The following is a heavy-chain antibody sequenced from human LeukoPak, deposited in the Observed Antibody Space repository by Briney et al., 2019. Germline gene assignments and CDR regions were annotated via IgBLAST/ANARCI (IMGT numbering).Heavy chain of an antibody. D-gene: IGHD6-19*01. CDR3: ARFLGSGWYGVDY. J-gene: IGHJ4*02. Sequence: PSETLSLTCAVYGGSFSGYYWSWIRHPPGKGLEWIGEINHSGSTNYNPSLKSRVTISVDTSKNQFSLKLSSVTAADTAVYYCARFLGSGWYGVDYWGQGTLVTVSS. CDR1: GGSFSGYY. V-gene: IGHV4-34*01. CDR2: INHSGST.